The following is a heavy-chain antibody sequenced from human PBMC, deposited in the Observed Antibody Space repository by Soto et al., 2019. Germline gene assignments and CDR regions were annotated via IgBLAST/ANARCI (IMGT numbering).Heavy chain of an antibody. V-gene: IGHV3-48*03. CDR2: ISSSGSTI. J-gene: IGHJ4*02. CDR1: GFTFSSYE. Sequence: PGGSLRLSCAASGFTFSSYEMNWVRQAPGKGLEWVSYISSSGSTIYYADSVKGRFTISRDNAKNSLYLQMNSLRAEDTAVYYCATLLAFGELYDFDYWGQGTLVTVSS. D-gene: IGHD3-10*01. CDR3: ATLLAFGELYDFDY.